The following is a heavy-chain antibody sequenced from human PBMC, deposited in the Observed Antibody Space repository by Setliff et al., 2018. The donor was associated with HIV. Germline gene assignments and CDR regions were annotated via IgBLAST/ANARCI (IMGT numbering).Heavy chain of an antibody. Sequence: SETLSLTCAVSGYSISSGYYWGWIRQPPGKGLEWIGAIYHSGSSYYSPSLKSRVTLFLDTSKNQFSLTLNSLTAADTAVYYCARLAGQMTIAAADYFFDFWGQGALVTVSS. CDR3: ARLAGQMTIAAADYFFDF. D-gene: IGHD6-13*01. CDR1: GYSISSGYY. J-gene: IGHJ4*02. CDR2: IYHSGSS. V-gene: IGHV4-38-2*01.